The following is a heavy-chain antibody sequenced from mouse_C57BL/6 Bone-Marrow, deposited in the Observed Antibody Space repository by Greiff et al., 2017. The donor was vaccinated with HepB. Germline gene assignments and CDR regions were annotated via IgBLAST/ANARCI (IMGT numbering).Heavy chain of an antibody. V-gene: IGHV14-3*01. J-gene: IGHJ2*01. D-gene: IGHD1-1*02. CDR1: GFNIKNTY. Sequence: VHVKQSVAELVRPGASVKLSCTASGFNIKNTYMHWVKQRPEQGLEWIGRIDPANGNTKYAPKFQGKATITADTSSNTAYLQLSSLTSEDTASYYCARRGLRWYYFDYWGQGTTLTVSS. CDR2: IDPANGNT. CDR3: ARRGLRWYYFDY.